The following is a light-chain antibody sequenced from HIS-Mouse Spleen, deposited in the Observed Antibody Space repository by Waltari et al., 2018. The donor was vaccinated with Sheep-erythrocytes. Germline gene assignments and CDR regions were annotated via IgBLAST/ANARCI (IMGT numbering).Light chain of an antibody. CDR1: ALPKQY. CDR3: QSADSSGTWV. Sequence: SYELTQPPSVSVSPGQTARITCSGDALPKQYAYWYQQKPGQAPVLVIYKDSERPSGITERFSGSSSRTTVTLTISGVQAEDEADYYCQSADSSGTWVFGGGTKLTVL. J-gene: IGLJ3*02. V-gene: IGLV3-25*03. CDR2: KDS.